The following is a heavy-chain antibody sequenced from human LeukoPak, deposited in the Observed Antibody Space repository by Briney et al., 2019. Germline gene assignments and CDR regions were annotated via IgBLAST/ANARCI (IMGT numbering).Heavy chain of an antibody. J-gene: IGHJ4*02. CDR1: GGTFSSYA. Sequence: ASVKVSCKASGGTFSSYAISWVRQAPGQGLEWMGRIIPVLNIANYAQKFPGRVTITADKSTSTAYMELSSLRSEDTAVYYCARGGPLGVVTHHFDFWGQGTLVTVSS. CDR2: IIPVLNIA. D-gene: IGHD3-3*01. CDR3: ARGGPLGVVTHHFDF. V-gene: IGHV1-69*04.